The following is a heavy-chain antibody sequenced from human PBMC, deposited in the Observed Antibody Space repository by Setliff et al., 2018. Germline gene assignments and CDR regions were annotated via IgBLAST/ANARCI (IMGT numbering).Heavy chain of an antibody. Sequence: GASVKVSCKASGYTFTSYYMHWVRQAPGQGLEWMGIINPSGGSTSYAQKFQGGVTMTRDTSTSTVYMELSSLRSEDTAVYYCARDEGSGWYVGYWGQGTLVTVSS. CDR2: INPSGGST. V-gene: IGHV1-46*01. D-gene: IGHD6-19*01. J-gene: IGHJ4*02. CDR1: GYTFTSYY. CDR3: ARDEGSGWYVGY.